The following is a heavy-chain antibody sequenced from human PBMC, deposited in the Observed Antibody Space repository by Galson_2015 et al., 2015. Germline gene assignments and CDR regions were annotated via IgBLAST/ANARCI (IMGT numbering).Heavy chain of an antibody. D-gene: IGHD3-16*02. J-gene: IGHJ4*02. CDR3: SASPGSSYSFRHGHY. CDR1: GYTFNNYG. V-gene: IGHV1-18*01. CDR2: ISAYNGNA. Sequence: SVKVSCKASGYTFNNYGITWVRQAPGQGLEWMGWISAYNGNANYAQRLQGRVTMTTDTSTRIAYMELRRLRSDDTAVYYCSASPGSSYSFRHGHYWGQGTLVTVSS.